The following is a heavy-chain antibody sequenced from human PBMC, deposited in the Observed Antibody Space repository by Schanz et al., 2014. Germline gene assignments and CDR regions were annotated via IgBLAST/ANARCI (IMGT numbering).Heavy chain of an antibody. CDR3: ARDQSPYTNSSDVRYFDY. J-gene: IGHJ4*02. Sequence: QVHLVQSGAEVKKPGSPVKVSCKSSGGTFSSYAINWLRQAPGQGLEWMGRIIPSLGLAKYEQKFQDKVTITADTSTTTAYMDLRSLRSDDTAVYYCARDQSPYTNSSDVRYFDYWGQGSLVTVSS. D-gene: IGHD6-6*01. CDR1: GGTFSSYA. CDR2: IIPSLGLA. V-gene: IGHV1-69*04.